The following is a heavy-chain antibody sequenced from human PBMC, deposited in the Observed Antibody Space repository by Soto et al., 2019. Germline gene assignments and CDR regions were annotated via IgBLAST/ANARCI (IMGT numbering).Heavy chain of an antibody. CDR2: INSDGSST. J-gene: IGHJ4*02. V-gene: IGHV3-74*01. Sequence: EVQLVESGGGLVQPGGSLRLSCAASGFSFSSYWMHWVRQAPGKGLVWVSRINSDGSSTSYADSVKGRFTISRDNAKNTLYLQMDSLRDEDTAVSYCARGGGYSYGYNDYWGQGTLVTVSS. D-gene: IGHD5-18*01. CDR1: GFSFSSYW. CDR3: ARGGGYSYGYNDY.